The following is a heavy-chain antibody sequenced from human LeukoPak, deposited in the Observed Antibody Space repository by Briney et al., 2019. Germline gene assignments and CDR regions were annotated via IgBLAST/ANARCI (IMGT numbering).Heavy chain of an antibody. CDR2: IYYSGST. J-gene: IGHJ3*02. D-gene: IGHD3-16*01. CDR3: AREKRGWGAFDI. V-gene: IGHV4-59*11. CDR1: GGSISSHY. Sequence: SETLSLTCTVSGGSISSHYWSWIRQPPGKGLEWIGYIYYSGSTNYNPSLKSRVTISVDTSKNQFSLKLSSVTAADTAVYYCAREKRGWGAFDIWGQGTMVTVSS.